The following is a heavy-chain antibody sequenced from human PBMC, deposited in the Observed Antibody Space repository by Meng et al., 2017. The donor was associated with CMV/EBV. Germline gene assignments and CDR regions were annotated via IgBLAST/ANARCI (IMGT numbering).Heavy chain of an antibody. D-gene: IGHD2-2*01. CDR2: ISAYHGNT. J-gene: IGHJ4*02. Sequence: VRVVQLFCVVQRPWVSVKVYCNSSGSHFTRYGINWVRQAPGQGIEWLGRISAYHGNTTCAQKPQGRVTMTTGTSTRTASMALRSLRSVDTAVYYFARDAVVPADAPFLYWGQETLVTVSS. CDR1: GSHFTRYG. CDR3: ARDAVVPADAPFLY. V-gene: IGHV1-18*01.